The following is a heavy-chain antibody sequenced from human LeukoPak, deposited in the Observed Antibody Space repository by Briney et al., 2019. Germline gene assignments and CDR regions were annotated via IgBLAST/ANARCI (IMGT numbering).Heavy chain of an antibody. CDR1: GFTFASYG. CDR3: AKDQRYYDFWSGYYPAAFDI. CDR2: ITTNGGRT. Sequence: GGSLRLSCAASGFTFASYGMSWVRQAPGKGLEWVSFITTNGGRTSYADSVKGRFTISRDNSKNTLYLQMNSLRAEDTAVYYCAKDQRYYDFWSGYYPAAFDIWGQGTMVTVSS. J-gene: IGHJ3*02. V-gene: IGHV3-23*01. D-gene: IGHD3-3*01.